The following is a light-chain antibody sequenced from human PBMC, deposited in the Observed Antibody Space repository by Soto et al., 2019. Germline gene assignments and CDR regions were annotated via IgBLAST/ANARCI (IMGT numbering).Light chain of an antibody. Sequence: QSALTQPASVSGSPGQSITISCTGTSSDVGRYNYVSWYQQLPGKAPKLMIYEVSNRPSGVSDRFSGSKSGNTASLSISGLQPEDEADYYCSSYTRATTWVFGGGTKLTVL. CDR1: SSDVGRYNY. V-gene: IGLV2-14*01. J-gene: IGLJ3*02. CDR3: SSYTRATTWV. CDR2: EVS.